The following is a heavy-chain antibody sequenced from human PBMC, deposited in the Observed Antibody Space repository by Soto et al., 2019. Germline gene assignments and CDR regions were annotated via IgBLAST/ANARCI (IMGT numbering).Heavy chain of an antibody. V-gene: IGHV3-21*06. J-gene: IGHJ4*02. CDR2: ISSASNDI. CDR3: ARVAY. CDR1: GFTFSRYS. Sequence: GGALRLSCTASGFTFSRYSMNWVRQAPGKGLEWVASISSASNDITYADSVKGRFIISRDNAKNSLFLQMNDLRPEDTALYYCARVAYWGQGPLATVSS.